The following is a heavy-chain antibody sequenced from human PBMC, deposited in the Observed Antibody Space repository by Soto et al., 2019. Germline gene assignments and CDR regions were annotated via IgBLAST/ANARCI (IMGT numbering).Heavy chain of an antibody. J-gene: IGHJ4*02. Sequence: PSETLSLTCTVSGGSISSNYWTWIRQPPGKGLERIGYVYNSGSTNYNPSLTSRVTISEDTSKSQISLKVNSMTAADTAVYYCASCCHEVVAGYTLDNWGQGILVTVSS. CDR3: ASCCHEVVAGYTLDN. CDR1: GGSISSNY. D-gene: IGHD2-15*01. CDR2: VYNSGST. V-gene: IGHV4-59*01.